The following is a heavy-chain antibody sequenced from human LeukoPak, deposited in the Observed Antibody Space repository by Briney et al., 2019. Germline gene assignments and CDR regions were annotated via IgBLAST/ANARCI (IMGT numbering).Heavy chain of an antibody. J-gene: IGHJ4*02. CDR1: VYTFTGYY. D-gene: IGHD5-18*01. V-gene: IGHV1-2*05. CDR3: ARCDEGGYSYGYCYFDY. CDR2: INPNSGGT. Sequence: GASVKVSCKASVYTFTGYYMHWVRQAPGQGLEWMGRINPNSGGTNYAQKFHGRVTMTRDTSITTAYMELSGLRSNSTGAYVCARCDEGGYSYGYCYFDYWGQGTLVTVSS.